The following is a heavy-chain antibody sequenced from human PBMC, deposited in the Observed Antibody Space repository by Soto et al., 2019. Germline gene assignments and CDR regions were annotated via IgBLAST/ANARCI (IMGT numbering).Heavy chain of an antibody. Sequence: QVQLQQWGAGLLKPSETLSLTCAVYGGSFSGYYWSWIRQPPGKGLEWIGEINHSGSTNYNPSLKRLVTISVDTSKNQFSLKLSSVTAADTAVYYCATLPRGYCSGGSCSYYWGQGTLVTVSS. CDR3: ATLPRGYCSGGSCSYY. V-gene: IGHV4-34*01. CDR2: INHSGST. CDR1: GGSFSGYY. D-gene: IGHD2-15*01. J-gene: IGHJ4*02.